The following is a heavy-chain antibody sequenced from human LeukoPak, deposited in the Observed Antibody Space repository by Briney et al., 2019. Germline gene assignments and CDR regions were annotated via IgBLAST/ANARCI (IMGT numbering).Heavy chain of an antibody. D-gene: IGHD6-13*01. Sequence: PSETLSLTCTVSGGSISSSSYYWGWIRQPPGKGLEWIGTIYYSGSTYYNPSLKSRVTLSVDTSKNQFSLKLRSVTAADTAVYYCATGYTSNCPYNWGQGTLVTVSS. J-gene: IGHJ4*02. CDR1: GGSISSSSYY. V-gene: IGHV4-39*01. CDR2: IYYSGST. CDR3: ATGYTSNCPYN.